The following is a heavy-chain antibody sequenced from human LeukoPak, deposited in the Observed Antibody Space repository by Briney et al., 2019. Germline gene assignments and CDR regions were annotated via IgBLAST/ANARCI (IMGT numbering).Heavy chain of an antibody. D-gene: IGHD3-22*01. CDR2: ISRSSTTI. CDR3: ATDYYDSSGYYTGSY. Sequence: GGSLRLSCAAASGFTFSTYHINWVRQAPGKGLEWVSYISRSSTTIYYADSVKGRFTISRDNAKNSLYQQMNSLRAEDTAVYHCATDYYDSSGYYTGSYWGQGTLITVSS. J-gene: IGHJ4*02. V-gene: IGHV3-48*01. CDR1: GFTFSTYH.